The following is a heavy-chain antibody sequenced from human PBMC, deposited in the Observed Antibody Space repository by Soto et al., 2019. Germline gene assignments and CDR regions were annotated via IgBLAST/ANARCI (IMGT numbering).Heavy chain of an antibody. CDR2: IRSKANSYAT. CDR1: GFTFSGSA. CDR3: TRHPNCGGDCYSEWFDP. Sequence: GGSLRLSCAASGFTFSGSAMHWVRQASGKGLEWVGRIRSKANSYATAYAASVKGRLTISRDDSKNTAYLQMNSLKTEDTAVYYCTRHPNCGGDCYSEWFDPWGQGTLVTVSS. D-gene: IGHD2-21*02. J-gene: IGHJ5*02. V-gene: IGHV3-73*01.